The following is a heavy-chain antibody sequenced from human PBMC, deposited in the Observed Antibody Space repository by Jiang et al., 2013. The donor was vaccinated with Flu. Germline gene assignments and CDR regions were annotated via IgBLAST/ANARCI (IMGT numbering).Heavy chain of an antibody. J-gene: IGHJ4*02. D-gene: IGHD6-13*01. CDR2: INPSGGST. V-gene: IGHV1-46*01. Sequence: GQGLEWMGIINPSGGSTSYAQKFQGRVTMTRDTSTSTVYMELSSLRSEDTAVYYCARDLIAAAGTYFDYWGQGTLVTVSS. CDR3: ARDLIAAAGTYFDY.